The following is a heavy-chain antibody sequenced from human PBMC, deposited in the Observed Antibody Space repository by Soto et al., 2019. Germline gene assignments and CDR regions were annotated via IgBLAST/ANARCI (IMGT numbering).Heavy chain of an antibody. J-gene: IGHJ6*02. D-gene: IGHD3-16*02. CDR1: GYTFTSYG. CDR3: AREGTVFGGVIAEYYYYGMDV. CDR2: ISAYNGNT. V-gene: IGHV1-18*04. Sequence: ASVKVSCKASGYTFTSYGISWVRQAPGQGLEWMGWISAYNGNTNYAQKLQGRVTMTTDTSTSTAYMELRSLRSDDTAVYYCAREGTVFGGVIAEYYYYGMDVWGQGTTVTVSS.